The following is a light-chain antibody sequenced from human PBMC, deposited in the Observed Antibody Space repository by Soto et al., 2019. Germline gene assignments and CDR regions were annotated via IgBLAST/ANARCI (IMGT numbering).Light chain of an antibody. CDR1: SSDVGGYNY. CDR3: SSYTSSSTLV. CDR2: EVS. J-gene: IGLJ1*01. Sequence: QSALTQPASVSGSPGQSITISCTGTSSDVGGYNYVSWYQQHPGKAPKLMIYEVSNRPSGVSNRFSGSKSGNTASLTISGLQAEDEADDYCSSYTSSSTLVFGTGTKLTV. V-gene: IGLV2-14*01.